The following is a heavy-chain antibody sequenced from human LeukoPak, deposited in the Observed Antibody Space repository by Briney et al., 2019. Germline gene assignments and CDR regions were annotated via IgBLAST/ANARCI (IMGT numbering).Heavy chain of an antibody. Sequence: ASVKVSCKASGGTFSSYAISWVRQAPGQGLEWMGIINPSGGSTSYAQKFQGRVTMTRDTSTSTVYMELSSLRSEDTAVYYCARGDSGYWGQGTLVTVSS. J-gene: IGHJ4*02. V-gene: IGHV1-46*01. CDR2: INPSGGST. D-gene: IGHD6-25*01. CDR3: ARGDSGY. CDR1: GGTFSSYA.